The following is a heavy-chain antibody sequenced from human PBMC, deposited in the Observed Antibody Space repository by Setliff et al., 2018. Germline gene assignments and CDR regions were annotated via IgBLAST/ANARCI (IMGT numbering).Heavy chain of an antibody. J-gene: IGHJ6*03. Sequence: GASVKVSFKASGYTFTAYDIVWVRQATGQGLEWMGWMNPNSGRTGYPQKFQGRVTMTRNTSISTAYMELSSLRSEDTAVYFCARGALVLQFLEWLPRFYYMDVWGKGTTVTVSS. D-gene: IGHD3-3*01. CDR1: GYTFTAYD. V-gene: IGHV1-8*02. CDR3: ARGALVLQFLEWLPRFYYMDV. CDR2: MNPNSGRT.